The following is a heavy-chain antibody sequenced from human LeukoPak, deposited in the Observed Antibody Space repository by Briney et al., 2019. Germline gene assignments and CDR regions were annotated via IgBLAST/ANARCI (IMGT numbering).Heavy chain of an antibody. CDR3: ARGVLRGSYCPY. V-gene: IGHV3-30-3*01. CDR2: ISYDGSNK. Sequence: PGGSLRLSCAASGFTFSSYAMHWVRQAPGKGLEWVAVISYDGSNKYYADSVKGRFTISRDNAKNSLYLQMNSLRDEDTAVYYCARGVLRGSYCPYWGQGTLVTVSS. D-gene: IGHD1-26*01. J-gene: IGHJ4*02. CDR1: GFTFSSYA.